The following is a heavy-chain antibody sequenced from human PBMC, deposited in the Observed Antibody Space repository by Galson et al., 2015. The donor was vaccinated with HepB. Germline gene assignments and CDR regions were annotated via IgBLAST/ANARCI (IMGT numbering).Heavy chain of an antibody. CDR1: GLTFSRFW. CDR3: ARGEYYYDAGY. J-gene: IGHJ4*02. V-gene: IGHV3-7*03. D-gene: IGHD3-22*01. Sequence: SLRLSCAVSGLTFSRFWMSWVRQAPGKGLEWVANIKEDGSEKYYVDSVKGRFTISRDNAKNSLYLQMNRLRAEDTAVYYCARGEYYYDAGYWGQGALVTVSS. CDR2: IKEDGSEK.